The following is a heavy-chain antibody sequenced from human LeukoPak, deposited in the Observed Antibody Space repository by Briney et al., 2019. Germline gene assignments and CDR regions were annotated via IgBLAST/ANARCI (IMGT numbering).Heavy chain of an antibody. CDR2: ISAYNGDT. CDR1: GYTFTSYG. V-gene: IGHV1-18*01. J-gene: IGHJ3*02. D-gene: IGHD3-22*01. Sequence: ASVKVSCKASGYTFTSYGISWVRQAPGQGLEWMGWISAYNGDTNYAQKLQGRVTMTTDASTSTAYMELRSLRSDDTAVYYCARGGPAPHRITLIVVASSTDAFDIWGQGTMVTVSS. CDR3: ARGGPAPHRITLIVVASSTDAFDI.